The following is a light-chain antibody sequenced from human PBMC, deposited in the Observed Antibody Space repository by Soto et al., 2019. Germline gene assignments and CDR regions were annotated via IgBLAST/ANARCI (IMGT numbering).Light chain of an antibody. CDR1: QSVSSN. V-gene: IGKV3-20*01. J-gene: IGKJ1*01. CDR2: GAS. CDR3: QQYGSSLT. Sequence: DIVMTQSPATLSVAPGERFTFSCSASQSVSSNLAWYQQKPGQAPRLLIYGASSRASGIPDRFSGSGSGTDFTLTISRVEPEDFAVYFCQQYGSSLTFGQGTKVDIK.